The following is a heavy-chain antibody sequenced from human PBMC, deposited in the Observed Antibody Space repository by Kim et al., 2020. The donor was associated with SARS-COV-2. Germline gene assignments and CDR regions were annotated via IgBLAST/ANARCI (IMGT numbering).Heavy chain of an antibody. V-gene: IGHV4-39*01. CDR1: GGSISSSSYY. Sequence: SETLSLTCTVSGGSISSSSYYWGWIRQPPGKGLEWIGSIYYSGSTYYNPSLKSRVTISVDTSKNQFSLKLSSVTAADTAVYYCARQRNSGWYKVPYNWFDPWGQGTLVTVSS. CDR3: ARQRNSGWYKVPYNWFDP. J-gene: IGHJ5*02. D-gene: IGHD6-19*01. CDR2: IYYSGST.